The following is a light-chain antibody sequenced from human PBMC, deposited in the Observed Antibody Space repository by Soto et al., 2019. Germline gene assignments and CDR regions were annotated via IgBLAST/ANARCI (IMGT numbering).Light chain of an antibody. CDR3: QQYENSVPLT. CDR1: QSDSSY. V-gene: IGKV3-11*01. J-gene: IGKJ4*01. CDR2: DTS. Sequence: EIVLTQSPATLSLSPGERATLSCRASQSDSSYLAWYQQRPGQAPRLLIYDTSNRATGIPARFSGSGSGTDFTLTISRLEPEDFAVYHCQQYENSVPLTFGGGTKVDIK.